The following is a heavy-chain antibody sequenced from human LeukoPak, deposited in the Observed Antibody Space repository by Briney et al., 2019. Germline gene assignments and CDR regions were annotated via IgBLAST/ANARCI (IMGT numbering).Heavy chain of an antibody. Sequence: GASVKVSCKASGYTFTSYYMHWMRQAPGQGLEWMGIINPSGGSTSYAQKFQGRVTMTRDTSTSTVYMELSSLRSEDTAVYYCATAYNYGRDAFDIWGQGTMVTVSS. D-gene: IGHD5-18*01. CDR3: ATAYNYGRDAFDI. J-gene: IGHJ3*02. CDR2: INPSGGST. V-gene: IGHV1-46*01. CDR1: GYTFTSYY.